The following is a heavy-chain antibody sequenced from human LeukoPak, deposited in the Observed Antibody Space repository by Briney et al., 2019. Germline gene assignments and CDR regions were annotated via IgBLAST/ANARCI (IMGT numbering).Heavy chain of an antibody. V-gene: IGHV5-51*01. Sequence: GESLKISCKCSGYIFTSYWIGWVRQMPGKGLEWMGIIYPGDSDTINSPSFQGQVTISADKTISTPYLQWSRLRASDTAMHYSARPSSSYSDFWSGYYTGMSGDAFDIWGQGTMVTVSS. CDR3: ARPSSSYSDFWSGYYTGMSGDAFDI. CDR2: IYPGDSDT. D-gene: IGHD3-3*01. CDR1: GYIFTSYW. J-gene: IGHJ3*02.